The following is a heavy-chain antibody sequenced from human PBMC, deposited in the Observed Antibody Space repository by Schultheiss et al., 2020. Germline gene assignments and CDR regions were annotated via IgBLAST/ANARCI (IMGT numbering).Heavy chain of an antibody. CDR3: ARSDYGSGSYYTNNWFDP. Sequence: GGSLRLSCAASGFTFSSYSMNWVRQAPGKGLEWVSSISSSSSYIYYADSVKGRFTISRDNAKNSLYLQMNSLRAEDTAVYYCARSDYGSGSYYTNNWFDPWGQGTLVTVS. CDR2: ISSSSSYI. V-gene: IGHV3-21*01. CDR1: GFTFSSYS. D-gene: IGHD3-10*01. J-gene: IGHJ5*02.